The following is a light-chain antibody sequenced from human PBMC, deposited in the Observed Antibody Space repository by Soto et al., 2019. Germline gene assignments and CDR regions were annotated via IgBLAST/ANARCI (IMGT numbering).Light chain of an antibody. J-gene: IGKJ1*01. CDR1: QSITIW. CDR3: QHYNSYSWT. V-gene: IGKV1-5*01. Sequence: DIQMTQCPSTLSASVGDRVTITCRASQSITIWLAWYQQKPGKAPKLLIFDASSLESGVPSRFSGSGSGTEFTLTISSLQPDDFATYYCQHYNSYSWTFGQGTKVEIK. CDR2: DAS.